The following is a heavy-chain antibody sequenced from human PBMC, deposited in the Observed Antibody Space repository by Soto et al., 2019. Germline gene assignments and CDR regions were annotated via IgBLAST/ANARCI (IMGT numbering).Heavy chain of an antibody. V-gene: IGHV5-51*01. D-gene: IGHD3-3*01. CDR1: GYSFTSYW. Sequence: PXDSLTTSCKGSGYSFTSYWIGLVRQMPGKGLEWMGIIYPGDSDTRYSPSFQGQVTISADKSISTAYLQWSSLKASDTAMYYWARHQILEWLSGRNAFDIWGLGTMVTVSS. CDR3: ARHQILEWLSGRNAFDI. J-gene: IGHJ3*02. CDR2: IYPGDSDT.